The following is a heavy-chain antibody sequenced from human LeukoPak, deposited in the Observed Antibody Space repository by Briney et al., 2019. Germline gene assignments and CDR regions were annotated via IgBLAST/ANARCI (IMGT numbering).Heavy chain of an antibody. V-gene: IGHV3-30*18. CDR3: AKERHGGLRRRSAFDI. CDR2: ISYDGSNK. J-gene: IGHJ3*02. D-gene: IGHD4-23*01. Sequence: QPGRSLRLSCAASGFTFSSYGMHWVRQAPGKGLEWMAVISYDGSNKYYADSVKGRFTISRDNSKNTLYLQMNSLRAEDTAVYYCAKERHGGLRRRSAFDIWGQGTMVTVSS. CDR1: GFTFSSYG.